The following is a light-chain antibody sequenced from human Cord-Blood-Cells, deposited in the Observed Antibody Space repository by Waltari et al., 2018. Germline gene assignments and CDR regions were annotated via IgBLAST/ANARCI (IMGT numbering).Light chain of an antibody. V-gene: IGKV1-5*01. Sequence: DIQMTQSPSTQSTSVGDRVTITCRARQSFSSWLAWYQQKPGKAPKLLSYDAFRLESGVPSRFSGSGSGTEFTLTISSLQPDDFSTYYCQQYNSYPWTFGQGTKVEIK. CDR1: QSFSSW. J-gene: IGKJ1*01. CDR2: DAF. CDR3: QQYNSYPWT.